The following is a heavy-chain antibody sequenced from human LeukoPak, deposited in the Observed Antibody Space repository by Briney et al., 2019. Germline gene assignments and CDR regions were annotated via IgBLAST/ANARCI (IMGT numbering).Heavy chain of an antibody. D-gene: IGHD3-3*01. CDR1: GVSISSSSYY. V-gene: IGHV4-39*01. Sequence: PSETLSLTCTVSGVSISSSSYYWGWIRQPPGKGLEWIGSIYYSGSTYYNPSLKSRVTISVDTSKNQFSLKLSSVTAADTAVYYCARQGDLVSFWGCYPNWGQGTLVTVSS. CDR2: IYYSGST. J-gene: IGHJ4*02. CDR3: ARQGDLVSFWGCYPN.